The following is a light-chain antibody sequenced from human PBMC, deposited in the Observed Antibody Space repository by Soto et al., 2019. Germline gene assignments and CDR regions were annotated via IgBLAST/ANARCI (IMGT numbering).Light chain of an antibody. Sequence: EIVLTQSPGTLSLSPGERATLSCRASQSVSSYLAWYQQKPGQAPRLLIYDASNRATGIPARFSGGGSGTDFTLTISSLEPEDFAVYYCLQRSDWPPITFGQGTRLEIK. J-gene: IGKJ5*01. CDR2: DAS. CDR1: QSVSSY. V-gene: IGKV3-11*01. CDR3: LQRSDWPPIT.